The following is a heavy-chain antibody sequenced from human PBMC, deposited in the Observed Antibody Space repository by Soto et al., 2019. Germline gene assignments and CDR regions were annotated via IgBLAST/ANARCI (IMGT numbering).Heavy chain of an antibody. CDR3: ARGRKYYYDSSGYYPHWFDP. J-gene: IGHJ5*02. D-gene: IGHD3-22*01. CDR2: INHSGST. CDR1: GGSFSGYY. V-gene: IGHV4-34*01. Sequence: PSETLSLTCAVYGGSFSGYYWSWIRQPPGQGLEWIGEINHSGSTNYNPSLKSRVTISVDTSKNQFSLKLSSVTAADTAVYYCARGRKYYYDSSGYYPHWFDPWGQGTLVT.